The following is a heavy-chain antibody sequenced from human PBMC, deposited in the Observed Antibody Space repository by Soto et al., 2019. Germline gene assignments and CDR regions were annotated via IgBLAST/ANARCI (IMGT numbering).Heavy chain of an antibody. CDR2: IFPGDSNT. Sequence: PGESLKISCRTSGYTFSNHWVAWVRQMPGKGLEWMGIIFPGDSNTRYSPSLQGQVTMSADKSISTAYLQWNSLKASDTAIYYCATAVGSYYDFWGQGTMVTVSS. CDR1: GYTFSNHW. CDR3: ATAVGSYYDF. J-gene: IGHJ3*01. V-gene: IGHV5-51*01. D-gene: IGHD1-26*01.